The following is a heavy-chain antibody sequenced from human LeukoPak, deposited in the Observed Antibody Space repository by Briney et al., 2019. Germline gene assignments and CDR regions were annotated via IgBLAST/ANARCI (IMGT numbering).Heavy chain of an antibody. Sequence: SETLSLTCAVSGDSISSSDWWSWVRQPPGKGLEWIGEIFHSGSTNYNPSLKSRVTISVDKSKNQFSLKLSSVTAADTAVYYCARGLRRLRLDYWGQGTLVTVSS. D-gene: IGHD5-18*01. J-gene: IGHJ4*02. V-gene: IGHV4-4*02. CDR3: ARGLRRLRLDY. CDR2: IFHSGST. CDR1: GDSISSSDW.